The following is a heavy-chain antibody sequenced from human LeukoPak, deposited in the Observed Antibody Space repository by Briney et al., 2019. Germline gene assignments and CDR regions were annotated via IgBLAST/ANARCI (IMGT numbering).Heavy chain of an antibody. CDR2: ISSSSSYI. D-gene: IGHD2-2*01. J-gene: IGHJ5*02. Sequence: PGGSLRLSCAASGFTFSSYSMNWVRQAPGKGLEWVSSISSSSSYIYYADSVKGRFTISRDNAKNSLYLQMNSLRAEDTAVYYCARERLVPAADIPNWFDPWGQGTLVTVSS. CDR1: GFTFSSYS. V-gene: IGHV3-21*01. CDR3: ARERLVPAADIPNWFDP.